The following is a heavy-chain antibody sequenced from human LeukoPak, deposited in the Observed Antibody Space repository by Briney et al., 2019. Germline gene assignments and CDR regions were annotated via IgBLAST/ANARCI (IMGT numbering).Heavy chain of an antibody. D-gene: IGHD4-11*01. CDR1: GFTFTSYY. CDR3: ARSYSNHHFGMDV. V-gene: IGHV3-66*01. Sequence: GGSLRLSCAASGFTFTSYYMTWVRQAPGKGLEWVSVIYSGGTTYYADSVKGRVAISRDNSKNTVFLQMNSVRAEDTAVYYCARSYSNHHFGMDVWGQGTTVTVSS. CDR2: IYSGGTT. J-gene: IGHJ6*02.